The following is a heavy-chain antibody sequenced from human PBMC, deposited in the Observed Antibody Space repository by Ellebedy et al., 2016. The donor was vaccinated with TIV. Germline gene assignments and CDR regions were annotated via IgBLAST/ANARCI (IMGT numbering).Heavy chain of an antibody. CDR2: IGSAGDT. CDR1: GFPFSSHD. Sequence: PGGSLRLSCAASGFPFSSHDMHWVRQGTGKGLEWVSAIGSAGDTSYSGSVKGRFTISRENGKNSVYLQMNSLRDEDTAVYYCARASAGLDYWGQGTLVTVSS. D-gene: IGHD6-13*01. CDR3: ARASAGLDY. J-gene: IGHJ4*02. V-gene: IGHV3-13*01.